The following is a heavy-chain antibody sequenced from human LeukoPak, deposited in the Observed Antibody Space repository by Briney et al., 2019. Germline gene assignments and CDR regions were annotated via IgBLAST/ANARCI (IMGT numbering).Heavy chain of an antibody. J-gene: IGHJ4*02. CDR1: GFSFSYYG. CDR3: AKVRQWLVSRLFFDY. D-gene: IGHD6-19*01. CDR2: ISFDGSIT. V-gene: IGHV3-30*18. Sequence: GGSLRLSCAASGFSFSYYGMHWVRQAPGKGLEWVSFISFDGSITYNADSVKGRLTISRDNSKNTVYLQMNSLRAEDTAVYYCAKVRQWLVSRLFFDYWGQGTLVTVSS.